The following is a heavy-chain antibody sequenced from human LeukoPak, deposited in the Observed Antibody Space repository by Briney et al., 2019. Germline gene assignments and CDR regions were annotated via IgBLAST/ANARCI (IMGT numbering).Heavy chain of an antibody. D-gene: IGHD2-21*01. V-gene: IGHV3-53*01. CDR2: IYSGGST. CDR1: GFTFSSYG. CDR3: ARDHPNLWGNWFDP. Sequence: AGGSLRLSCAASGFTFSSYGMSWVRQAPGKGLEWVSVIYSGGSTYYADSVKGRFTISRDNSKNTLYLQMNSLRAEDTAVYYCARDHPNLWGNWFDPWGQGTLVTVSS. J-gene: IGHJ5*02.